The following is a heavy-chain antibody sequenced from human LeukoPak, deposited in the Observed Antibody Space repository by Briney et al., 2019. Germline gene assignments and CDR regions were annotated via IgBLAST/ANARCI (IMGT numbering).Heavy chain of an antibody. CDR3: ARGLRWLDY. J-gene: IGHJ4*02. V-gene: IGHV3-30-3*01. D-gene: IGHD4-23*01. CDR2: ISYDGSNK. CDR1: GFTFSSYA. Sequence: GRSLRLSCAASGFTFSSYAMHWVRQAPGKGLEWVAVISYDGSNKYFADSVKGRFTISRDNSKNTLYLQMNSLRAEDTAVYYCARGLRWLDYWGQGTLVTVSS.